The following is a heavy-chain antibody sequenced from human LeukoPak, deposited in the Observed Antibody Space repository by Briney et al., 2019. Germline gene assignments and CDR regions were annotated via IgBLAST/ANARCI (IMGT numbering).Heavy chain of an antibody. D-gene: IGHD2-15*01. J-gene: IGHJ4*02. CDR1: GGSFSGYY. CDR2: INHSGST. Sequence: PSETLSLTCAVYGGSFSGYYWSWIRQPPGKGLEWIGEINHSGSTNYNPSLKSRVTISVDTSKNQFSLKPSSVTAADTAVYYCARTIGYCSGGSCYSPFDYWGQGTLVTVSS. CDR3: ARTIGYCSGGSCYSPFDY. V-gene: IGHV4-34*01.